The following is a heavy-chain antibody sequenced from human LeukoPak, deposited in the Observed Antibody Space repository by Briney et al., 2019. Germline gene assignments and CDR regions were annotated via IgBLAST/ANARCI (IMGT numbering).Heavy chain of an antibody. CDR1: GFTFSGSW. V-gene: IGHV3-7*01. CDR2: MSPDGSAN. D-gene: IGHD4/OR15-4a*01. J-gene: IGHJ4*02. Sequence: GGSLRLSCAASGFTFSGSWMSWVRQTPEKGLEWVANMSPDGSANYYVDSVKGLFTISRDNAKNSLYLQMNSVRAEDTAVYYCARRTNYLAFDYWGQGTLVTVSS. CDR3: ARRTNYLAFDY.